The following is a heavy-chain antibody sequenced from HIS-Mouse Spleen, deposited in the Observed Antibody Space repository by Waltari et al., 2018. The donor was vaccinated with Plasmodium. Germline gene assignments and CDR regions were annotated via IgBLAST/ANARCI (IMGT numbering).Heavy chain of an antibody. Sequence: EVQLVESGGGLVQPGGSLRLSCAAAGFPFSSYWISWVRQAPGKGMEWGANIKQDGSEKYYVDSVKGRFTISRDNAKNSLYLQMNSLRAEDTAVYYCASSWYWYFDLWGRGTLVTVSS. CDR1: GFPFSSYW. CDR3: ASSWYWYFDL. CDR2: IKQDGSEK. V-gene: IGHV3-7*01. D-gene: IGHD6-13*01. J-gene: IGHJ2*01.